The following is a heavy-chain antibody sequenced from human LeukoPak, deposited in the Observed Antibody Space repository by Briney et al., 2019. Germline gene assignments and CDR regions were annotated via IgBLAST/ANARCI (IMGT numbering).Heavy chain of an antibody. V-gene: IGHV3-23*01. CDR2: ISGSGGST. CDR3: ARERGGYGNFDY. CDR1: GFAFSSYG. D-gene: IGHD5-18*01. J-gene: IGHJ4*02. Sequence: GGSLRLSCAASGFAFSSYGMSWVRQAPGKGLEWVSAISGSGGSTYYADSVKGRFTISRDNSKNTLYLQMNSLRAEDTAVYYCARERGGYGNFDYWGQGTLVTVSS.